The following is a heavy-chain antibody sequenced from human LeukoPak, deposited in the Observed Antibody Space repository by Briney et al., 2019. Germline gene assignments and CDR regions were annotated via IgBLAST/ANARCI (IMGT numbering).Heavy chain of an antibody. CDR3: ARQVYYDSSGYYSSDAFDI. CDR1: GYSFTSYW. CDR2: IYPGDSDT. J-gene: IGHJ3*02. D-gene: IGHD3-22*01. Sequence: GESLKISCKGSGYSFTSYWIGWVRQMPGKGLEWMGIIYPGDSDTRYSPSFQGQVTISADKPISTAYLQWSSLKASDTAMYYCARQVYYDSSGYYSSDAFDIWGQGTMVTVSS. V-gene: IGHV5-51*01.